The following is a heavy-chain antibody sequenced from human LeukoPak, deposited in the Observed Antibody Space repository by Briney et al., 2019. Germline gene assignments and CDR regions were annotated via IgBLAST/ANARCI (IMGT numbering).Heavy chain of an antibody. CDR1: GGSISSGDYY. CDR3: ARDAHWGFGWFDP. Sequence: SETLSLTCTVSGGSISSGDYYWSWIRQPPGKGLEWIGYIYYSGSTYYNPSLKSRVTISVDTSKNQFSLKLSSVTAADTAVYYCARDAHWGFGWFDPWGQGTLVTVSS. J-gene: IGHJ5*02. D-gene: IGHD7-27*01. V-gene: IGHV4-30-4*08. CDR2: IYYSGST.